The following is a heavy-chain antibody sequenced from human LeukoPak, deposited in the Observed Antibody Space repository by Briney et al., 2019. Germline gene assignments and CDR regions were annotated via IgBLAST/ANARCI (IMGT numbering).Heavy chain of an antibody. CDR1: GFSLSTTKMG. D-gene: IGHD2-8*01. Sequence: ESGPTLVDPTQTLTLTCSFSGFSLSTTKMGVGWIRQPPGKALEWLALIYWDDDKRYNPSLKSRLTITKDTSKNQVVLTMTSMDPVDTATYYCADTAGWCHDLWGQGTLVTVSS. J-gene: IGHJ5*02. V-gene: IGHV2-5*02. CDR2: IYWDDDK. CDR3: ADTAGWCHDL.